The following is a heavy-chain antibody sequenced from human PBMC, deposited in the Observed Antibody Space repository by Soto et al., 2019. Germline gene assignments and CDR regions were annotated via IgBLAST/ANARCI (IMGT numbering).Heavy chain of an antibody. Sequence: EVKLEESGGGLVQTGGSLRLSCAVSGFTFSGYWMRWVRQSPGRGLEGVANIKDDGSQTYYVGSVRGRFTISRDNGQNSLYLHMNSLRVEHTAVYYCATAVRGSAWSYWGQGTLVTVSS. CDR1: GFTFSGYW. CDR3: ATAVRGSAWSY. J-gene: IGHJ4*02. CDR2: IKDDGSQT. D-gene: IGHD6-19*01. V-gene: IGHV3-7*01.